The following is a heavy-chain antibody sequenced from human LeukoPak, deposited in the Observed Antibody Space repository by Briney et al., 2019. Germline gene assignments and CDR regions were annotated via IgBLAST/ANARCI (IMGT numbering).Heavy chain of an antibody. D-gene: IGHD3-22*01. CDR3: ARDMSVSGYYDSSGYFDY. Sequence: SVKVSCKASGGTFSSYAISWVRQAPGQGLEWMGGIIPIFGTANYAQKFRGRVTITADESTSTAYMELSSLRSEDTAVYYCARDMSVSGYYDSSGYFDYWGQGTLVTVPS. V-gene: IGHV1-69*01. J-gene: IGHJ4*02. CDR2: IIPIFGTA. CDR1: GGTFSSYA.